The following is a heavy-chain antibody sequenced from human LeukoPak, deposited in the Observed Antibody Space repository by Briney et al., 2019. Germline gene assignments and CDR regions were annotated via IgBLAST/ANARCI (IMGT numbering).Heavy chain of an antibody. CDR3: SSLDGDYNAY. Sequence: SETLSLTCAVYGGPFSGYYWSWIRQPPGKGLEWIGEINHSGSTNYNPSLKSRVTTSVDTSKNQFSLKLSSVTAADTAVYYCSSLDGDYNAYWGQGTLVTVSS. CDR2: INHSGST. J-gene: IGHJ4*02. CDR1: GGPFSGYY. D-gene: IGHD4-17*01. V-gene: IGHV4-34*01.